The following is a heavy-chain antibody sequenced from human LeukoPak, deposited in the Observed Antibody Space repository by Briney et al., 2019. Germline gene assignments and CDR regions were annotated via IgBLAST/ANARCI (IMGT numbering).Heavy chain of an antibody. CDR1: GDSISNSHW. CDR3: ARGEERGSGTVHFDY. D-gene: IGHD3-10*01. J-gene: IGHJ4*02. V-gene: IGHV4-4*02. Sequence: SETLSLTCAVSGDSISNSHWWSWVRQPPRKGLEWIGEIYHGGSTNFNPSLKSRVTISVDRSNNQFSLRLTSVTAADTAVYYCARGEERGSGTVHFDYWGQGTLVTVSS. CDR2: IYHGGST.